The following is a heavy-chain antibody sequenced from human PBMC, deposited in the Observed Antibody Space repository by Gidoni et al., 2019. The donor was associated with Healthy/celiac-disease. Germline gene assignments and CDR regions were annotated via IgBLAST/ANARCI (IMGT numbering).Heavy chain of an antibody. D-gene: IGHD3-10*01. CDR1: GRTSSSYA. V-gene: IGHV3-23*01. Sequence: EVQLLEPGGGVVQPGGYRRLPCAAAGRTSSSYAMSWVRQAPGKGLELVSAISGSGGSTYYADSVTCRFTISRDNSKNTLYLQMNSLRAEDTAVYYCAKDRLGYYCSGSHWGQGTLVTVSS. CDR3: AKDRLGYYCSGSH. J-gene: IGHJ4*02. CDR2: ISGSGGST.